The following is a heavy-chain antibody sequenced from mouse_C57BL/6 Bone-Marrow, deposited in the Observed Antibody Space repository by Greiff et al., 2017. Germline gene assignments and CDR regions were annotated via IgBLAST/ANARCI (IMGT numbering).Heavy chain of an antibody. CDR3: ARLSYYFDY. V-gene: IGHV1-26*01. J-gene: IGHJ2*01. Sequence: VKLQQSGPELVKPGASVKISCKASGYTFTDYYMNWVKQSHGKSLEWIGDINPNNGGTSYNQKFKGKATLTVDKSSSTAYMELRSLTSEDSAVYYCARLSYYFDYWGQGTTLTVSS. CDR2: INPNNGGT. CDR1: GYTFTDYY.